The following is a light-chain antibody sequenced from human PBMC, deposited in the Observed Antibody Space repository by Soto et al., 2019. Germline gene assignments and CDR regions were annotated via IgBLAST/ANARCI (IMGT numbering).Light chain of an antibody. V-gene: IGLV3-21*02. CDR3: QVRATNTDHLV. J-gene: IGLJ3*02. Sequence: SYELTQAPSMSVAPGQTARITCGGNNIGSKSVHWYQQRPGQAPVVVIYDDTDRPSGIPERFSGSNSGNTATLTISGVEAGDEADYYCQVRATNTDHLVFGGGTKLTVL. CDR2: DDT. CDR1: NIGSKS.